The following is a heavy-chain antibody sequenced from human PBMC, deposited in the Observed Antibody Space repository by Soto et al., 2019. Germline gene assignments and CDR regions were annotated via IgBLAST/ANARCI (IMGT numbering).Heavy chain of an antibody. V-gene: IGHV4-39*01. CDR3: GRVVEGATRHTDFDS. CDR1: GASIHNSHSF. J-gene: IGHJ5*01. Sequence: QVHLQESGPGLVKPSETLSLTCAVSGASIHNSHSFWGWIRQPPGKGLEFIANVYYSGGAHYNPSFKSRVTISVDTATNQVSLRMSSVTAADTAVYFCGRVVEGATRHTDFDSWGQGTLVTVSS. D-gene: IGHD2-21*01. CDR2: VYYSGGA.